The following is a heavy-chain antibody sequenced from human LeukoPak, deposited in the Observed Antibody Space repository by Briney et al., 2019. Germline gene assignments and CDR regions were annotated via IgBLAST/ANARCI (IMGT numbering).Heavy chain of an antibody. CDR3: ARVLGLRYFDWLSDDAFDI. V-gene: IGHV1-2*02. Sequence: GASVKVSCKASGYTFTGYYMHWVRQAPGQGLEWMGWINPNSGGTNYAQKFQGRVTMTRDTSISTAYMELSRLRSDDTAVYYCARVLGLRYFDWLSDDAFDIWGQGTMVTVSS. CDR2: INPNSGGT. D-gene: IGHD3-9*01. CDR1: GYTFTGYY. J-gene: IGHJ3*02.